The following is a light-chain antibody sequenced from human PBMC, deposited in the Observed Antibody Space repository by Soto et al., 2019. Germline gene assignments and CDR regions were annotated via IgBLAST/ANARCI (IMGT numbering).Light chain of an antibody. V-gene: IGLV1-47*01. J-gene: IGLJ2*01. CDR3: SARDDSLSGVV. CDR1: SSNIGGNH. Sequence: QSVLTQPPSTSGTPGQRVTISCSGSSSNIGGNHVYWYQQFPGMAPKLLMYRSDQRPTGFPDRFSGSKSGTSASLAISGLRSDDEADYYCSARDDSLSGVVFGGGTKLTVL. CDR2: RSD.